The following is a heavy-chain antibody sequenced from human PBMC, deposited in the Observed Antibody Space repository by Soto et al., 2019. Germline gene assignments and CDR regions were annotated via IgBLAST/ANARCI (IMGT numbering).Heavy chain of an antibody. CDR1: GYRFTSYW. D-gene: IGHD6-13*01. V-gene: IGHV5-10-1*01. J-gene: IGHJ5*02. CDR2: IDPSDSYI. Sequence: GESLKISCKGSGYRFTSYWISWVRQMPGKGLVWMGRIDPSDSYINYSPSFQGHVTISADKSISTAYLQWSSLKASDTAMYYCARLPLAAAYSDANTWGQGTLVTVSS. CDR3: ARLPLAAAYSDANT.